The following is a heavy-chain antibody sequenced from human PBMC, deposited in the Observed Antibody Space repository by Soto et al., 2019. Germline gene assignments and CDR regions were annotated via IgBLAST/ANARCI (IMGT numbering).Heavy chain of an antibody. CDR2: IVPLSDRT. J-gene: IGHJ4*02. CDR1: GETLNSNP. CDR3: ARKSGRDCHSGGGCFALDV. D-gene: IGHD2-15*01. V-gene: IGHV1-69*01. Sequence: QVQLVQSGAEVKKPGSSLKVSCKVFGETLNSNPIGWVRQAPGQGLEWVGGIVPLSDRTNYAQELKGRVTVTADGSTSTVYMELSNLKSDDTAVYYCARKSGRDCHSGGGCFALDVCGQGSLITVSS.